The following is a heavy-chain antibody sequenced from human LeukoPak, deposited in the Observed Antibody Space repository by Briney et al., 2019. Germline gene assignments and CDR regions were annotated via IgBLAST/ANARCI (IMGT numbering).Heavy chain of an antibody. CDR1: GGSISSGGYY. V-gene: IGHV4-61*08. CDR3: ARDPESSGYFDY. Sequence: SETLSLTCTVSGGSISSGGYYWSWIRQPPGTGLEWIGYIYYSGSTNYNPSLKSRVTISVDTSKNQFSLKLSSVTAADTAVYYCARDPESSGYFDYWGQGTLVTVSS. CDR2: IYYSGST. J-gene: IGHJ4*02. D-gene: IGHD3-22*01.